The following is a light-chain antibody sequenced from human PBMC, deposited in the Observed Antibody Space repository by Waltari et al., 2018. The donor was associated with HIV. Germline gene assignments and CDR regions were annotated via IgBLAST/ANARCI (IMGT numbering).Light chain of an antibody. CDR2: DAS. CDR3: QQRSSWPLT. Sequence: ENVLTQSPATLSLSPGERATLSCRASQSVSSLLAWYQQKPGQAPRLLIYDASNRATGTPPRFSGSGSGTDFTLSIISLEPEDFAVYYCQQRSSWPLTFGGGTKVEIK. J-gene: IGKJ4*01. V-gene: IGKV3-11*01. CDR1: QSVSSL.